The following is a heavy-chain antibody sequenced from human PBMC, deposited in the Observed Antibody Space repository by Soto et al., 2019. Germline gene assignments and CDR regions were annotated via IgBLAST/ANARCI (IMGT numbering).Heavy chain of an antibody. CDR3: ASSRGSPVPLDY. CDR2: IYYSGST. J-gene: IGHJ4*02. V-gene: IGHV4-59*12. Sequence: PSETLSLTCTVSGGSISSYYWSWIRQPPGKGLEWIGYIYYSGSTNYNPSLKSRVTISVYTSKNQFSLKLSSVTAADTAVYYCASSRGSPVPLDYWGQGTLVTVSS. D-gene: IGHD1-26*01. CDR1: GGSISSYY.